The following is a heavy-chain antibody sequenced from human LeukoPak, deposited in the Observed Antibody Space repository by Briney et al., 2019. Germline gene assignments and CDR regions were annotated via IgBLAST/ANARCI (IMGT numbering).Heavy chain of an antibody. J-gene: IGHJ4*02. CDR3: AKDTYYYDSSGYSVEY. CDR2: ISGSGGTT. D-gene: IGHD3-22*01. V-gene: IGHV3-23*01. Sequence: GGSLRLSCAASGFTFNSYAMSWVRQAPGKGLEWVSTISGSGGTTYYADSVKGRFTISRDNSKNMLYLQMNSLRAEDTAVYYCAKDTYYYDSSGYSVEYWGQGTLVTVSS. CDR1: GFTFNSYA.